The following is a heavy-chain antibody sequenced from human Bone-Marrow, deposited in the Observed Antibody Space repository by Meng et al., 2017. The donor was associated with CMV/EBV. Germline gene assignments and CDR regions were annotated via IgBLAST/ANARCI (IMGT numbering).Heavy chain of an antibody. V-gene: IGHV3-74*01. CDR1: GFTFKNYE. J-gene: IGHJ2*01. Sequence: GESLKISCDASGFTFKNYEMNWVRQAPGKGLVWVSRINSDGSSTSYADSVKGRFTISRDNAKNTLYLQMNSLRAEDTAVYYCARPTYYYDSSGYYWYFDLWGRGTLVTVSS. D-gene: IGHD3-22*01. CDR2: INSDGSST. CDR3: ARPTYYYDSSGYYWYFDL.